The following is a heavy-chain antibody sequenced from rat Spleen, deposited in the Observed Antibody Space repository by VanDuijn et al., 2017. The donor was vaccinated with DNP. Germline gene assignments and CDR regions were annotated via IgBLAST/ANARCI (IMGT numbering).Heavy chain of an antibody. CDR2: IIYDGSRT. CDR3: ATFEGRDA. V-gene: IGHV5S10*01. D-gene: IGHD1-11*01. Sequence: EVKVVESGGGLVQPGRSLKLSCAASGFTFSDYNMAWVRQAPKKGLEWVATIIYDGSRTYYRDSVKGRFTISRDNAKSTLNLQMDSLRSEDTATYYCATFEGRDAWGQGVMVTVSS. J-gene: IGHJ2*01. CDR1: GFTFSDYN.